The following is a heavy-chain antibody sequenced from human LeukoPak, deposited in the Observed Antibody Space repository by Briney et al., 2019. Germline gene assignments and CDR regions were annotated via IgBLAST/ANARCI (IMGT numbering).Heavy chain of an antibody. V-gene: IGHV4-59*12. CDR3: ARTGYCSSTSCSWGWFDP. D-gene: IGHD2-2*01. CDR1: GGSIASYY. J-gene: IGHJ5*02. CDR2: ISYRGST. Sequence: SETLSLTCTVSGGSIASYYWSWIRQFPGKGLEWIGYISYRGSTNYNPSLKSRVTISVDTSKNQFSLKLSSVTAADTAVYYCARTGYCSSTSCSWGWFDPWGQGTLVTVSS.